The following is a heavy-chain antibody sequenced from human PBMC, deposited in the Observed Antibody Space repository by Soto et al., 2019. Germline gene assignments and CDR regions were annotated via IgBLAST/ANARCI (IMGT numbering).Heavy chain of an antibody. CDR1: GGSVSSGRYY. CDR2: IYYSGST. CDR3: ARCPPYYYERSGESGVDY. V-gene: IGHV4-61*01. D-gene: IGHD3-22*01. J-gene: IGHJ4*02. Sequence: SETLSLPGTVSGGSVSSGRYYGSWIRQPPGRGLEWIGYIYYSGSTNYNHSLKSHVTISVDTSTNQFSLKLSHESVGETAVHAAARCPPYYYERSGESGVDYWGQGAMVTVYS.